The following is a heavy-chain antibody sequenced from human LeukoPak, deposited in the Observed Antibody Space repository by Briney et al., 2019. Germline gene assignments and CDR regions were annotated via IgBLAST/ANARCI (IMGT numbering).Heavy chain of an antibody. D-gene: IGHD3-22*01. CDR3: ARGGYYYDSSGYPSNIDY. J-gene: IGHJ4*02. Sequence: PGGSLRLSCAASGFTFSDYYMSWIRQAPGKGLEWVSYISSSGSTIYYADSVKGRFTISRDNAKNSLYLQMNSLRAEDTAVHYCARGGYYYDSSGYPSNIDYWGQGTLATVSS. CDR2: ISSSGSTI. V-gene: IGHV3-11*04. CDR1: GFTFSDYY.